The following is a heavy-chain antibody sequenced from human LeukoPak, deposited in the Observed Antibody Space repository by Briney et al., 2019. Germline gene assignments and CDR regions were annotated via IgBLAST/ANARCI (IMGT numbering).Heavy chain of an antibody. J-gene: IGHJ5*02. D-gene: IGHD6-13*01. Sequence: PGGSLRLSCAVSGFTVSSIYMSWVRHAPGKGLEWVSSIYSDGNTYYADSVKGRFTISRDSSRNTLYLQMNSLRVEDSAVYYCAGDTHSSSWYDHWGQGTLVTVSS. CDR2: IYSDGNT. CDR1: GFTVSSIY. CDR3: AGDTHSSSWYDH. V-gene: IGHV3-53*01.